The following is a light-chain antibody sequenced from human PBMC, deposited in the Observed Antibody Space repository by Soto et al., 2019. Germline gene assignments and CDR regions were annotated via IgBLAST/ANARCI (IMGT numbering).Light chain of an antibody. J-gene: IGKJ4*01. V-gene: IGKV3-11*01. CDR1: QSVRTY. Sequence: EVVLTQSPATLSLSPGERATLSCRASQSVRTYLAWYQQKPGQAPRLLIHDVSDRATGIPARFSGSGSGTDFTITISSLEPEDFAVDYCQQRSSWPLTFGGGTKVDIK. CDR2: DVS. CDR3: QQRSSWPLT.